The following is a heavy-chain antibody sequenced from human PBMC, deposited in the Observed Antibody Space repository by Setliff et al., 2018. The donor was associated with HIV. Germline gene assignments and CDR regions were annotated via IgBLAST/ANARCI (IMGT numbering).Heavy chain of an antibody. D-gene: IGHD4-17*01. CDR2: VSPIGET. J-gene: IGHJ6*03. V-gene: IGHV4-34*01. CDR3: ASLRGDYVGQYYYYMDI. Sequence: SETLSLTCAVFGESSNNDAWTWIRQPPGKGLEWIGEVSPIGETTYSQSLKDRVTISVDKSISTAYLQWRSLKTSDTAFYYCASLRGDYVGQYYYYMDIWGKGTTVTVSS. CDR1: GESSNNDA.